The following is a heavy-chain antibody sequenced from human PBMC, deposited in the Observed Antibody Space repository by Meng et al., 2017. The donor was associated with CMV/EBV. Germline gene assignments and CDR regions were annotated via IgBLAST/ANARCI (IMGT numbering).Heavy chain of an antibody. Sequence: QGRLGRSGAGVKKPGASVKVSCKASGYTFTGYYMHWVRQAPGQGLEWMGWINPNSGGTNYAQKFQGRVTMTRDTSISTADMELSRLRSDDTAVYYCARHYDYDDYWGQGTLVTVSS. J-gene: IGHJ4*02. D-gene: IGHD3-16*01. CDR1: GYTFTGYY. CDR2: INPNSGGT. CDR3: ARHYDYDDY. V-gene: IGHV1-2*02.